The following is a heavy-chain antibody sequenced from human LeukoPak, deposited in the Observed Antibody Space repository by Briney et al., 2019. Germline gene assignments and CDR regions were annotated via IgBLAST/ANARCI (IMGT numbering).Heavy chain of an antibody. CDR3: ASNMVRGDNWFDP. J-gene: IGHJ5*02. CDR1: GGSFSGYY. V-gene: IGHV4-34*01. D-gene: IGHD3-10*01. Sequence: KTSETLSLTCAVYGGSFSGYYWSWIRQPPGKGLEWIGEINHSGSTNYNPSLKSRVTISVDTSKNQFSLKLSSVTAADTAVYYCASNMVRGDNWFDPWGQGTLVTVSS. CDR2: INHSGST.